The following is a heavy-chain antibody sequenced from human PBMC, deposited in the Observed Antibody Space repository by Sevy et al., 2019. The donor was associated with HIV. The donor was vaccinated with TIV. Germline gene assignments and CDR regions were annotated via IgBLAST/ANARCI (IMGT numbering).Heavy chain of an antibody. CDR3: ARDSGTYPYYFDY. CDR2: IHYSGST. CDR1: GGSVSSGSYF. Sequence: SETLSLTWTVSGGSVSSGSYFWSWIRQPPGKGLEWIGYIHYSGSTNYNPSLKSPVTISVDTSKNQFSLNLSSVTAAGTAVYYCARDSGTYPYYFDYWGQGTLVTVSS. D-gene: IGHD1-26*01. J-gene: IGHJ4*02. V-gene: IGHV4-61*01.